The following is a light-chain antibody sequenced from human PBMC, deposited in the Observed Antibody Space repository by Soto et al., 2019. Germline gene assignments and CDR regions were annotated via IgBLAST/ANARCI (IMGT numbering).Light chain of an antibody. CDR3: QTWGTGIVV. J-gene: IGLJ2*01. CDR2: LNSDGSH. V-gene: IGLV4-69*01. Sequence: QSVLTQSPSASASLGASVKLTCTLSSGHSSDAIAWHQQQPEKGPRFLMNLNSDGSHTKGDGIPDRFSGSSSGAERYLTISSLHSEDEADYYCQTWGTGIVVFGGGTQLTVL. CDR1: SGHSSDA.